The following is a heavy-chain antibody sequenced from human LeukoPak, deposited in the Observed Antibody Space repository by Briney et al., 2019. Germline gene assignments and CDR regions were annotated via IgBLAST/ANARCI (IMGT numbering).Heavy chain of an antibody. J-gene: IGHJ5*02. CDR1: GGTFSSYA. CDR2: IIPIFGTA. Sequence: GASVKVSCKASGGTFSSYAISWVRQAPGQGLEWMGGIIPIFGTANCAQKFQGRVTITTDESTSTAYMELSSLRSEDTAVYYCARDRYCSSTSCYHWFDPWGQGTLVTVYS. CDR3: ARDRYCSSTSCYHWFDP. D-gene: IGHD2-2*01. V-gene: IGHV1-69*05.